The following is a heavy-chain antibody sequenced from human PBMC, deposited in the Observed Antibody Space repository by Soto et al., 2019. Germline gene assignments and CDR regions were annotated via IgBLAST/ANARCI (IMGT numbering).Heavy chain of an antibody. Sequence: ASVKVSCKASGYTLSSYGIHWVRQAPRQRLEWMGWINGGNGDTMYAQKFQDRVTMTRGTCANTAYMELSSLPPKDTAVYYCARGRSLFRAGDTSVNLFDDWGQGTLVTVSS. D-gene: IGHD1-26*01. CDR3: ARGRSLFRAGDTSVNLFDD. J-gene: IGHJ4*02. V-gene: IGHV1-3*01. CDR2: INGGNGDT. CDR1: GYTLSSYG.